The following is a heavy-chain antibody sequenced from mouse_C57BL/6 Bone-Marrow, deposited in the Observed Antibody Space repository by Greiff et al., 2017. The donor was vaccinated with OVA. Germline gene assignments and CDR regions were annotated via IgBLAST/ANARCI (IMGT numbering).Heavy chain of an antibody. D-gene: IGHD2-3*01. Sequence: EVKVEESGGGLVQPGGSMKLSCVASGFTFSNYWMNWVRQSPEKGLEWVAQIRLKSDNYATHYAESVKGRFTISRDDSKSSVYLQMNNLRAEDTGIYYCPGGLLPYAMDYWGQGTSVTVSS. CDR1: GFTFSNYW. J-gene: IGHJ4*01. CDR3: PGGLLPYAMDY. CDR2: IRLKSDNYAT. V-gene: IGHV6-3*01.